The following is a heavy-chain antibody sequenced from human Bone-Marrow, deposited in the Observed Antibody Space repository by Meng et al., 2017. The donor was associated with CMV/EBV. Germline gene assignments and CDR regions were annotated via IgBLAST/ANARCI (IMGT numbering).Heavy chain of an antibody. CDR2: ISAYNGDT. D-gene: IGHD6-6*01. Sequence: ASGYTFSTNGISWVRPAPGQGLEWMGWISAYNGDTNYAQKFQGRVTMTTDTSTSTAYMELRSLRSDDAAIYYCARDHIAARPGWFDPWGQGTLVTVSS. V-gene: IGHV1-18*01. J-gene: IGHJ5*02. CDR1: GYTFSTNG. CDR3: ARDHIAARPGWFDP.